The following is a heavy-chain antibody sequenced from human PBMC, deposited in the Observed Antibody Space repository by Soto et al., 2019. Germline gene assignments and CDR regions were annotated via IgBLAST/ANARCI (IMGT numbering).Heavy chain of an antibody. CDR1: GGSFSGYY. CDR2: INDRGSI. CDR3: ARESHDILTGPPWVWYFDL. Sequence: QVQLQQWGAGPLRPLETLSLTCGVSGGSFSGYYWAWIRQSPGKGLEWIGEINDRGSINYNTSLKSRVSISVDTSKNHYSLNLRSVTAADKAVDYCARESHDILTGPPWVWYFDLWGRGTLVTVSS. V-gene: IGHV4-34*01. D-gene: IGHD3-9*01. J-gene: IGHJ2*01.